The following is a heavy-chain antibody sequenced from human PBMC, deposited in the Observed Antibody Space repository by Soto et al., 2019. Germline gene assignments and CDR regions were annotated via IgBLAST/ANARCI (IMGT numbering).Heavy chain of an antibody. V-gene: IGHV1-18*01. CDR3: ARGVPDYYGSGSYYSTHYYYGMDV. J-gene: IGHJ6*02. Sequence: QVQLVQSGAEVKKPGASVKVSCKASGYTFTSYGINWVRQAPGQGLEWMGWISAYNGNTNYAQKLQGRVTMTTDTSTSTDYMELRSLRSDDTAVYYCARGVPDYYGSGSYYSTHYYYGMDVWGQGTTVTVSS. CDR2: ISAYNGNT. D-gene: IGHD3-10*01. CDR1: GYTFTSYG.